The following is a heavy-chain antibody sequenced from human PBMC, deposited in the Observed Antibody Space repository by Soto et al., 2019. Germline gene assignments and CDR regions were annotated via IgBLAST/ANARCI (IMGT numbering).Heavy chain of an antibody. V-gene: IGHV1-46*01. Sequence: QVQLVQSGAEVKKPGASVKVSCEASGYTFTNYYIHWVRQAPGQGLEWMAVINPSGGSTRYAQKFQGRVTITRDTSTSTLYIELGSLTSDYSAVYYGVNSHGFVCGYYLDNWAQGSVVPTSS. CDR2: INPSGGST. D-gene: IGHD3-16*01. J-gene: IGHJ4*02. CDR1: GYTFTNYY. CDR3: VNSHGFVCGYYLDN.